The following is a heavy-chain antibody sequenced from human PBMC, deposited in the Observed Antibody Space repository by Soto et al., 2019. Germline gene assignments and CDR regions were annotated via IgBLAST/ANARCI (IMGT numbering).Heavy chain of an antibody. J-gene: IGHJ4*02. CDR2: ISTSHYSA. Sequence: EVQLLESGGGLVQPGGSLSLSCAASGFTFSDYAMSWVRQAPGKGLEWVSAISTSHYSAYYADSVKGRFTISRDNSKDTLLLQMISMRADDAAVYYCVRGAGSSWYDYWGQGTLVTVSS. D-gene: IGHD6-13*01. CDR3: VRGAGSSWYDY. CDR1: GFTFSDYA. V-gene: IGHV3-23*01.